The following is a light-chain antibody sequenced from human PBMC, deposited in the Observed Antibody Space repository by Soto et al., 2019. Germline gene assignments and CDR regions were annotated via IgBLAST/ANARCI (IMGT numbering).Light chain of an antibody. CDR3: SSYTSSSTLGV. Sequence: QSVLTQPASVSGSPGQSITISCTGTSSDVGGYNYVSWYQQHPGKAPKLMIYEVSNRPSGVSNRFSGSKSGNTASLTISGLQAEDEADYYCSSYTSSSTLGVFGTGTKVIVL. J-gene: IGLJ1*01. V-gene: IGLV2-14*01. CDR2: EVS. CDR1: SSDVGGYNY.